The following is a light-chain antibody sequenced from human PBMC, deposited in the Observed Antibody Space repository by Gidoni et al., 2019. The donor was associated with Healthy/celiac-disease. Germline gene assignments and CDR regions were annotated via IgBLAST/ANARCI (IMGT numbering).Light chain of an antibody. CDR3: QQSYSTLWT. CDR1: QSISSY. J-gene: IGKJ1*01. CDR2: AAS. V-gene: IGKV1-39*01. Sequence: DIQMTQSPSSLSASVGDRVTITCRASQSISSYLNWYQQKPGKAPKLLIYAASSLQSWVPSRFSGSGPGTDFTITISSLQPEEFATYYCQQSYSTLWTFXXXTKVEIK.